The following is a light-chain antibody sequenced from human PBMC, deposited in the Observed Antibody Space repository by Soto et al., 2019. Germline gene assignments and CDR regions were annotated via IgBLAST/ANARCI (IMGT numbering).Light chain of an antibody. J-gene: IGKJ2*01. CDR2: IAS. V-gene: IGKV1-39*01. CDR3: QQYGNSVPFT. Sequence: DIHMTQSPSSLSASVGDRVTITCRASQSISNYLNWYQQKPGKAPNLLIYIASNLHSGVPSRFSGSGSGTDFTLTISRLEPEDFAVYYCQQYGNSVPFTFGQGTKLEIK. CDR1: QSISNY.